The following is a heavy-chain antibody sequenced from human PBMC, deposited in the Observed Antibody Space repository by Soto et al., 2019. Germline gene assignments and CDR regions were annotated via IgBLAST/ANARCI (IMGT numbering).Heavy chain of an antibody. D-gene: IGHD2-8*02. CDR1: GGSFIGYY. CDR3: ARDKITGLFDY. CDR2: INHSGST. Sequence: SETLSLTCAVYGGSFIGYYWTWIRQPPWTGLEWIGEINHSGSTNYNPSLKSRVTISVGTSKNQFSLKLTSVTAADTAVYYCARDKITGLFDYWGQGTLVT. J-gene: IGHJ4*02. V-gene: IGHV4-34*01.